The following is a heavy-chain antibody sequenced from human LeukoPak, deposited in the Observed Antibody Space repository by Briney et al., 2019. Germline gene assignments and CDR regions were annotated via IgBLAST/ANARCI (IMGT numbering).Heavy chain of an antibody. J-gene: IGHJ5*02. V-gene: IGHV3-7*01. D-gene: IGHD7-27*01. CDR2: INQDGSEK. Sequence: GGSLRLSCAASGFTFSSYWMNWVRQAPGKGLEWVANINQDGSEKYYVDSVKGRFTISRDNARNSMYLQMNSLRAEDTAVYYCARATLGWFDPWGQGTLVTVSS. CDR1: GFTFSSYW. CDR3: ARATLGWFDP.